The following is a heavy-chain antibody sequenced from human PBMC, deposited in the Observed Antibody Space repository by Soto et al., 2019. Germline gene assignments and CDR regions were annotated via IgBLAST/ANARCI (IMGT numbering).Heavy chain of an antibody. CDR3: ARATCYLDY. V-gene: IGHV4-39*01. Sequence: PSETLSLTCTVSGGSISSSSSYWGWIRQPPGKGLEWVGNIYYLGNTYYNPSLRSRVTISVDTSKNQFSLKLTTVTAADTAVYYCARATCYLDYRGQGTLVPVSA. D-gene: IGHD5-12*01. CDR2: IYYLGNT. J-gene: IGHJ4*03. CDR1: GGSISSSSSY.